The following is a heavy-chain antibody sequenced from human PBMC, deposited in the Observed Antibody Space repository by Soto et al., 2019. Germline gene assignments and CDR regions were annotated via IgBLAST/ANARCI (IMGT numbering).Heavy chain of an antibody. Sequence: EVQLLESGGGLVQPGGSLRLSCAASGFTFSSYAMSWVRQAPGKGLEWVSAISGSGGSTYYADSVKGRFTIARDNSKDTLYLQMNSLRAEDTAVYYCAKTPCGSGYHFDYWGQGTLVTVSS. CDR2: ISGSGGST. J-gene: IGHJ4*02. V-gene: IGHV3-23*01. D-gene: IGHD3-22*01. CDR3: AKTPCGSGYHFDY. CDR1: GFTFSSYA.